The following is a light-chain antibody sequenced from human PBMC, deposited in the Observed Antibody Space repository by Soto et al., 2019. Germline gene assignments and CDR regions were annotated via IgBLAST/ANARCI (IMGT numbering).Light chain of an antibody. Sequence: DIQLTQSPSFLSASVGDRVTITCRASQGISSYLAWYQQKPGKAPKFLIYVASTLQSGVPSRFSGSGSGTEFTLTISSLQPEDFATYYYQQLNSYPLTFGGGTKVEIK. CDR3: QQLNSYPLT. CDR2: VAS. V-gene: IGKV1-9*01. J-gene: IGKJ4*01. CDR1: QGISSY.